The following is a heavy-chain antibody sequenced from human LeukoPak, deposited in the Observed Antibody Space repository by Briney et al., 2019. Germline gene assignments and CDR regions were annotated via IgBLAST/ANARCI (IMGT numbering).Heavy chain of an antibody. D-gene: IGHD5-18*01. CDR1: GYTFTSYG. V-gene: IGHV1-18*01. CDR3: ARLDTAMPSANWFDP. Sequence: ASVKVSCKASGYTFTSYGISWVRQAPGQGLEWMGWISAYNGNTNYAQKLQGRVTMTTDTSTSTAYMELRSLRSDDTAVYYCARLDTAMPSANWFDPWGQGTLATVSS. CDR2: ISAYNGNT. J-gene: IGHJ5*02.